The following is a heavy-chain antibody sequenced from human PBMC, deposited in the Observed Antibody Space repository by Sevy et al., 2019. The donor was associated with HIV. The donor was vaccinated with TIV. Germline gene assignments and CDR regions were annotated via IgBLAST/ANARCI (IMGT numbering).Heavy chain of an antibody. D-gene: IGHD3-22*01. CDR3: ARDAAVPACGSSGYDGFDI. V-gene: IGHV3-21*01. CDR2: ISSSSSYI. J-gene: IGHJ3*02. CDR1: GFTFSSYS. Sequence: GEALKISCAASGFTFSSYSMNWVRQAPGEGLEWVSSISSSSSYIYYADSVKGRITISRDNAKNSLYLQRNSLRAEDTAVYYGARDAAVPACGSSGYDGFDIWGQGTMVTVSS.